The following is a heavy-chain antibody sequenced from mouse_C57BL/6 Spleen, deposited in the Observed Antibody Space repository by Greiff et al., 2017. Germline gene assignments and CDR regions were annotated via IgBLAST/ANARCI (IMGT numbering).Heavy chain of an antibody. CDR3: TSGDYPFAY. D-gene: IGHD2-4*01. V-gene: IGHV6-3*01. Sequence: EVQRVESGGGLVQPGGSMKLSCVASGFTFSNYWMNWVRQSPEKGLEWVAQIRLKSDNYATHYAESVKGRFTISRDDSKSSVYLQMNNLRAEDTGIYYCTSGDYPFAYWGQGTLVTVSA. J-gene: IGHJ3*01. CDR2: IRLKSDNYAT. CDR1: GFTFSNYW.